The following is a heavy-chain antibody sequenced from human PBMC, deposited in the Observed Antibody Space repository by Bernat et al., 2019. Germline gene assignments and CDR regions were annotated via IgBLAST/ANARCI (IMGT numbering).Heavy chain of an antibody. J-gene: IGHJ4*02. V-gene: IGHV3-48*02. CDR3: ARGGSPIFDY. Sequence: EVQLVESGGGLVQPGGSLRLSCAASGFTFSSYDMNWVRQTPGKGLEWVSYITSSSGDKDYADSVNGRFTISRDNAKNSLFLQMNSLRDEDTAVYYCARGGSPIFDYWGQGTLVTVSS. CDR2: ITSSSGDK. D-gene: IGHD3-10*01. CDR1: GFTFSSYD.